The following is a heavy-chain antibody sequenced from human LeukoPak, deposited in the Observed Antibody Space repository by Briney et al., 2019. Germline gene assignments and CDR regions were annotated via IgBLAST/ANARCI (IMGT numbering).Heavy chain of an antibody. CDR2: MNPNSGNT. CDR3: ARVDIVVVMGYPIYYYYGMDV. D-gene: IGHD2-2*01. CDR1: GYTFTSYD. Sequence: GASVKVSCKASGYTFTSYDINWVRQATGQGLEWMGWMNPNSGNTGYAQKFQGRVTMTRNTSISTAYMELSSLRSEDTAVYYCARVDIVVVMGYPIYYYYGMDVWGQGTTVTVSS. J-gene: IGHJ6*02. V-gene: IGHV1-8*01.